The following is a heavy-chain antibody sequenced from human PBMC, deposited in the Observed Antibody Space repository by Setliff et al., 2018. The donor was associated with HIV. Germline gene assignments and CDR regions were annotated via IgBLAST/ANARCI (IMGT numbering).Heavy chain of an antibody. CDR3: ARVSITYWYSIPTFYYFYMDV. D-gene: IGHD2-15*01. Sequence: PSETLSLTCAVYGGSFSGYHWNWIRQPPGKGLEWIGEINHSGRTNYNPSLKSRVTISVDTSKNQFSLKLRSVTAADTAMYYCARVSITYWYSIPTFYYFYMDVWGKGTKVTVSS. CDR1: GGSFSGYH. CDR2: INHSGRT. V-gene: IGHV4-34*01. J-gene: IGHJ6*03.